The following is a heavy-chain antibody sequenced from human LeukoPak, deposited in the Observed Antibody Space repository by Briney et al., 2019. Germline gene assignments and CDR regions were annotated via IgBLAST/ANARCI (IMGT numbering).Heavy chain of an antibody. CDR3: AGDYYGSGVNWFDS. V-gene: IGHV4-61*08. Sequence: SETLSLTCTVSGGSVSSGGYYWSWIRQPPGKGLEWIGYIYYTGSTNYSPSLKSRVTISVDTSKNQFSLELSSVTAADTAVYYCAGDYYGSGVNWFDSWGQGTLVTVSS. J-gene: IGHJ5*01. CDR2: IYYTGST. CDR1: GGSVSSGGYY. D-gene: IGHD3-10*01.